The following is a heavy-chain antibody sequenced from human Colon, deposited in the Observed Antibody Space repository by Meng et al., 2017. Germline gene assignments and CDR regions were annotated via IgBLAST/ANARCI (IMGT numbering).Heavy chain of an antibody. D-gene: IGHD2-15*01. CDR3: ARQVAEYYFDY. J-gene: IGHJ4*02. Sequence: GESLKISCAASGFTFSSYSMNWVRQAPGKGLEWVSSISSSSSYIYYADSVKGRFTISRDNAKNSLYLQMNSLRAEDTAVYYCARQVAEYYFDYWGQGTLVTVSS. CDR1: GFTFSSYS. V-gene: IGHV3-21*01. CDR2: ISSSSSYI.